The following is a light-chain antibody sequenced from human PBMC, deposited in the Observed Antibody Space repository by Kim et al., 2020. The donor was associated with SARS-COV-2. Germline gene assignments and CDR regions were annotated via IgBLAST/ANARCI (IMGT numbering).Light chain of an antibody. V-gene: IGKV1-5*03. CDR2: EAS. CDR1: QSISNW. Sequence: DIQMTQSPSTLSASVGDRVTITCRASQSISNWLAWYQQKPGKGPKLLIYEASSLESGVPSRFSGSGSGTEFTLTISSLQPDDFATYYCQQYNSYPWTFGQGTKVDIK. J-gene: IGKJ1*01. CDR3: QQYNSYPWT.